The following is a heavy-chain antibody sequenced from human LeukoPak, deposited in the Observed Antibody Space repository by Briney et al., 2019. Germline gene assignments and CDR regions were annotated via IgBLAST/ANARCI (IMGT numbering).Heavy chain of an antibody. D-gene: IGHD3-10*01. CDR2: INQDESEK. CDR3: ARDWGGENDY. V-gene: IGHV3-7*01. Sequence: PGGSLRLSCVASGFTFSKYWMTWVRQAPGKGLEWVANINQDESEKYYVDSVKGRFTISRDNAKNSLYLQVNGLRDGDTAVYYCARDWGGENDYWGQGTLVTVSS. CDR1: GFTFSKYW. J-gene: IGHJ4*02.